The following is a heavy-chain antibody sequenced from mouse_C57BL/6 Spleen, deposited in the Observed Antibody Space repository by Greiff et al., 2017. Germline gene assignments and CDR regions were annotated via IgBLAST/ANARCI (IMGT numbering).Heavy chain of an antibody. CDR1: GYTFTDYY. J-gene: IGHJ2*01. V-gene: IGHV1-26*01. CDR3: ARRWLLRRGDYLDY. Sequence: EVQLQQSGPELVKPGASVKISCKASGYTFTDYYMNWVKQSHGKSLEWIGDINPNNGGTSYNQKFKGKATLTVDKSSSTAYMELRSLTSEDSAVYYCARRWLLRRGDYLDYWGQGTTLTVSS. CDR2: INPNNGGT. D-gene: IGHD2-3*01.